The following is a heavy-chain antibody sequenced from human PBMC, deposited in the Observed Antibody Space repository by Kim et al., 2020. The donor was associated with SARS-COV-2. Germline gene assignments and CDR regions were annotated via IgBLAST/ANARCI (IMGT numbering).Heavy chain of an antibody. J-gene: IGHJ6*02. D-gene: IGHD6-13*01. V-gene: IGHV3-23*01. CDR3: AKDHKRIMAAAGKFYYYYGMDV. CDR1: GFTFSSYA. CDR2: ISGSGGST. Sequence: GGSLRLSCAASGFTFSSYAMSWVRQAPGKGLEWVSAISGSGGSTYYADSVKGRFTISRDNSKNTLYLQMNSLRAEDTAVYYCAKDHKRIMAAAGKFYYYYGMDVWGQGTTVTVSS.